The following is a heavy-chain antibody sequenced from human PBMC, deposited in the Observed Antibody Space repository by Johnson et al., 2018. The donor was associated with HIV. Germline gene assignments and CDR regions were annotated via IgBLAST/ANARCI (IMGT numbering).Heavy chain of an antibody. V-gene: IGHV3-33*01. Sequence: QVQLVESGGGVVQPGRSLRLSCAASGFTFSTYGMHWVRQAPGKGLEWVAVMWYDGSNKYYADSVRGRFTISRDISKNSLYLQMNSLRAEDTAVYYGARSTYCGGDCYSVAFDIWGQGTMVTVSS. D-gene: IGHD2-21*01. CDR1: GFTFSTYG. CDR2: MWYDGSNK. CDR3: ARSTYCGGDCYSVAFDI. J-gene: IGHJ3*02.